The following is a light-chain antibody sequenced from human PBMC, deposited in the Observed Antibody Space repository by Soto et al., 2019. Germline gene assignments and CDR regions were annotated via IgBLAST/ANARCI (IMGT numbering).Light chain of an antibody. CDR3: QQYNNWPPGIT. J-gene: IGKJ5*01. CDR2: GAS. Sequence: EIVMTQSPGTLSLSLGERGTLSCRASQSVSIHLAWYQQKPGQAPRLLIYGASTRATGIPARFSGSGSGTEFTLTISSLQSEDFAVYYCQQYNNWPPGITFGQGTRLEIK. V-gene: IGKV3-15*01. CDR1: QSVSIH.